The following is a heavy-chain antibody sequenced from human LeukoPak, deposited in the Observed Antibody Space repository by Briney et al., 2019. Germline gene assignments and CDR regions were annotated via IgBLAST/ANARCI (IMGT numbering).Heavy chain of an antibody. CDR2: IYPGDSET. D-gene: IGHD6-13*01. Sequence: GESLKISCKGSGYSFTNYWIGWVRQMPGKGLEWMGIIYPGDSETKYSPSFQGQVTISADRSTKTAYLQWNSLKASDTAMYYCASTSSSWFLGIHWGQGTLVTVSS. V-gene: IGHV5-51*01. CDR3: ASTSSSWFLGIH. J-gene: IGHJ4*02. CDR1: GYSFTNYW.